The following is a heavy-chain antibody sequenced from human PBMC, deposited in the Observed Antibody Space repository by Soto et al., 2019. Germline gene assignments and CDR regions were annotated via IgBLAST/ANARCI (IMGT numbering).Heavy chain of an antibody. CDR2: INPNSGGT. D-gene: IGHD6-19*01. CDR1: GYTFSGFY. CDR3: AGAAVTGTAGLDF. J-gene: IGHJ4*02. Sequence: ASVKVSCKASGYTFSGFYMHWVRQAPGQGLEWMGWINPNSGGTKSAEKFQGRVTMTRDTSISTAYMELSRLTSDDTAVYYCAGAAVTGTAGLDFWGLGTQVTVSS. V-gene: IGHV1-2*02.